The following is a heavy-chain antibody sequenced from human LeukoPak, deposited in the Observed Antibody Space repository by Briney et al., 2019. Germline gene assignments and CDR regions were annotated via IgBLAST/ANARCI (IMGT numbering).Heavy chain of an antibody. D-gene: IGHD6-19*01. V-gene: IGHV3-74*01. J-gene: IGHJ4*02. CDR1: GFTFSNYW. CDR3: ARAIAVTDTVFDY. Sequence: PGGSLRLSCAASGFTFSNYWMHWVRQAPGKGLVWVSRINSDGSSTSYADSVKGRFTISRDNAKNTLYLQMNSLRAEDTAVYYCARAIAVTDTVFDYWGQGTLVTVSS. CDR2: INSDGSST.